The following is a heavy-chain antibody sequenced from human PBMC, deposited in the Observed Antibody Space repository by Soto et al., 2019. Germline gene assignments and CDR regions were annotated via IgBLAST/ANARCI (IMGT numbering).Heavy chain of an antibody. J-gene: IGHJ4*02. CDR3: ATEPIYYNDGSGYYPLGH. D-gene: IGHD3-22*01. V-gene: IGHV1-18*04. CDR1: GYSFATYG. CDR2: ISAHNGDT. Sequence: VASVKVSCKASGYSFATYGFSWVRQAPGQGLECVGWISAHNGDTHYSQKFQGRVTLTTDTSTNTGYMELRSLTSDDTAVYFCATEPIYYNDGSGYYPLGHWGQGTLVIVSS.